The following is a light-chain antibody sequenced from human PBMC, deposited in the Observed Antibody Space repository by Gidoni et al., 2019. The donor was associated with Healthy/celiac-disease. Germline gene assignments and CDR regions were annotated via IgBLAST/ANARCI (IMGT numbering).Light chain of an antibody. J-gene: IGKJ1*01. CDR2: DAS. V-gene: IGKV3-20*01. CDR1: QIFGSNY. Sequence: EIVLAQSPGTLSLSPGERATLSCRASQIFGSNYLAWYQHKPGQTPRLLIYDASSRADGIPDRFSGSGSGTELTLTISRLEHEDFAVYYCQQYGRPPRTFGQXTRVEI. CDR3: QQYGRPPRT.